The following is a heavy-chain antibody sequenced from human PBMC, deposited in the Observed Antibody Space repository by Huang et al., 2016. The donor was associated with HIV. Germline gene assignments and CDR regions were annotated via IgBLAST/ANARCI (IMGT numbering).Heavy chain of an antibody. V-gene: IGHV3-21*01. Sequence: EVQLVESGGGLVKPGGSLRLSCAASGFTLTTFSMNWVRQAPGGGMQWVASINAPGTHIYYADSVEGRFTISRDNTRNSLYLQLNSLRAEDTAVYYCVRIGYGENSYGSGYFDPWGQGTLVAVSS. CDR3: VRIGYGENSYGSGYFDP. CDR1: GFTLTTFS. CDR2: INAPGTHI. J-gene: IGHJ5*02. D-gene: IGHD4-17*01.